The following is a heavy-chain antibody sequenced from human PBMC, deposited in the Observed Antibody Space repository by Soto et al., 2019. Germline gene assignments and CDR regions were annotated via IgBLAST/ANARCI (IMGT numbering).Heavy chain of an antibody. D-gene: IGHD3-22*01. CDR3: AREHRLITMIVGTIDRGVYYFDY. CDR1: GGSFSGYY. CDR2: INHSGST. J-gene: IGHJ4*02. Sequence: SQTLSLPCAVYGGSFSGYYWSWIRQPPGKGLEWIGEINHSGSTNYNPSLKSRVTISVDTSKNQFSLKLSSVTAADTAVYYCAREHRLITMIVGTIDRGVYYFDYWGQGTLVTVSS. V-gene: IGHV4-34*01.